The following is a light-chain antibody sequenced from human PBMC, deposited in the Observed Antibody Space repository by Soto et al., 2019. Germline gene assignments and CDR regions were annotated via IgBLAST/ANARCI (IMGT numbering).Light chain of an antibody. V-gene: IGKV1-5*01. Sequence: DIHMTQSPSTLSASVGDRVTITCRASQTISSWLAWYQQKPGKAPKLLIYAASSLQSGVPSRFSGSGSGTEFTLTISSLQPDDFATYHCQQYKSYWTFGQGTKVDIK. J-gene: IGKJ1*01. CDR3: QQYKSYWT. CDR2: AAS. CDR1: QTISSW.